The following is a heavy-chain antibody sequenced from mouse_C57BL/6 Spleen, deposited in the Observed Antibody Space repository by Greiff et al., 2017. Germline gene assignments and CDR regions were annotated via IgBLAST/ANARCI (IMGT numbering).Heavy chain of an antibody. V-gene: IGHV5-9*01. Sequence: EVKLVESGGGLVKPGGSLKLSCAASGFTFSSYTMSWVRQTPEKRLEWVATISGGGGNTYYPDSVKGRFTISRDNAKNTLYLQMSSLRSEDTALYYCARHGGGFAYWGQGTLVTVSA. CDR3: ARHGGGFAY. J-gene: IGHJ3*01. CDR1: GFTFSSYT. CDR2: ISGGGGNT.